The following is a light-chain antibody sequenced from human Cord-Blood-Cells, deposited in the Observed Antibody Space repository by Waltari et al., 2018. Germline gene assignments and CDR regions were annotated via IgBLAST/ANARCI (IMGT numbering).Light chain of an antibody. Sequence: QSVLTQPPSVSGAPGQRVTISCTGSSSNIGAGYDVHWYQQLPGTAPKHLIYGNSNRPSGVPDRVCGSKSGTSASLAITGLRAEDEADYYCQSYDSSLSAYVFGTGTKVTVL. J-gene: IGLJ1*01. CDR2: GNS. CDR3: QSYDSSLSAYV. V-gene: IGLV1-40*01. CDR1: SSNIGAGYD.